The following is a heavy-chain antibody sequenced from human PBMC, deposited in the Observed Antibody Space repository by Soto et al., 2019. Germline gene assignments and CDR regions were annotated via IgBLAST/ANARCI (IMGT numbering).Heavy chain of an antibody. CDR1: GGTFSSYA. D-gene: IGHD3-16*01. Sequence: EASVKVSCKASGGTFSSYAISWVRQAPGQGLEWMGGIIPIFGTANYAQKFQGRVTITADESTSTAYMELSSLRSEDTAVYYCALGAKYYFDYWGQGTLVTVSS. J-gene: IGHJ4*02. V-gene: IGHV1-69*13. CDR3: ALGAKYYFDY. CDR2: IIPIFGTA.